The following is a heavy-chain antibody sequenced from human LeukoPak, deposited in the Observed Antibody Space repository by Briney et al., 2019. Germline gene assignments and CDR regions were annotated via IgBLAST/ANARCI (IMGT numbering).Heavy chain of an antibody. J-gene: IGHJ4*02. D-gene: IGHD3-3*01. Sequence: SETLSLTCAGYGGSFSGYYWSWIRQPPGKGLEWIGEINHSGSTNYNPSLKSRVTISVDTSKNQFSLKLSSVTAADTAVYYCARETYYDFWSGQKGFDYWGQGTLVTVSS. CDR2: INHSGST. CDR3: ARETYYDFWSGQKGFDY. V-gene: IGHV4-34*01. CDR1: GGSFSGYY.